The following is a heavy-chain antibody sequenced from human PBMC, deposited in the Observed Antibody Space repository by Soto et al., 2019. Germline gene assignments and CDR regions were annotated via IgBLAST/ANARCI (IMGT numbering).Heavy chain of an antibody. D-gene: IGHD3-22*01. V-gene: IGHV1-2*02. CDR2: ITPNRGDK. CDR3: GSPRSGSSLDVGH. CDR1: VFSVDTTYC. Sequence: ASVKVSCKASVFSVDTTYCIHWVRRAPEQGLEWIGSITPNRGDKNYAQNFQGRVTMTRDTSISTAYIEVSSPTSADPAVYYYGSPRSGSSLDVGHWGQGTVVAVSS. J-gene: IGHJ4*02.